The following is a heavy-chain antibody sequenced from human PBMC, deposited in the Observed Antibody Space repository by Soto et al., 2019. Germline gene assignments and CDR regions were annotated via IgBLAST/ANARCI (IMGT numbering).Heavy chain of an antibody. CDR1: GFTFSDYA. D-gene: IGHD6-19*01. CDR2: VSHDGRNT. CDR3: AKGGRQWLVTSDFNY. J-gene: IGHJ4*02. Sequence: GGSLRLSCAASGFTFSDYAMHWVRQAPGKGLEWVAVVSHDGRNTHYADSVKGRFTISRDSFKNTVSLEMTSLRAEDTAVYYCAKGGRQWLVTSDFNYWGQGALVTVSS. V-gene: IGHV3-30*18.